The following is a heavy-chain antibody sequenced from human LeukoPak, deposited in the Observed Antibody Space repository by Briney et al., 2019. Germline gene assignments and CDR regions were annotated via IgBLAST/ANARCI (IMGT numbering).Heavy chain of an antibody. V-gene: IGHV4-59*01. CDR1: GGSISSYY. Sequence: SETLSLTCTVSGGSISSYYWSWIRQPPGKGLEWIGYIYYSGSTNYNPSLKSRVTISVDTSKNQFSLKLSSVTAADTAVYYCARRKLTMVRDHYYYYMDVWGKGTTVTISS. CDR2: IYYSGST. D-gene: IGHD3-10*01. CDR3: ARRKLTMVRDHYYYYMDV. J-gene: IGHJ6*03.